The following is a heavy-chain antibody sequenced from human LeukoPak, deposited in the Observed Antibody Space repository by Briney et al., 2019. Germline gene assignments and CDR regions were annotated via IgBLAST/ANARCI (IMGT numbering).Heavy chain of an antibody. CDR2: ISSSGDST. J-gene: IGHJ3*02. CDR1: GFTFSSYA. V-gene: IGHV3-23*01. CDR3: AKGVDDILLWFGELLSCAFDI. Sequence: GGSLRLSCAASGFTFSSYAMSWVRQAPGKGLEWVSAISSSGDSTYCADSVKGRFTISRDNSKKMLYLQMNSPRAEDTARYYCAKGVDDILLWFGELLSCAFDIWGQGTMVTVSS. D-gene: IGHD3-10*01.